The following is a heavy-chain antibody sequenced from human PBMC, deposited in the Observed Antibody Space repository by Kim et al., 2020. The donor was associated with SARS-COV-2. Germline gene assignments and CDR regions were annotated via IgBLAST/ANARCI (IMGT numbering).Heavy chain of an antibody. CDR2: IYYSGST. Sequence: SETLSLTCTVSGGSISSSSYYWGWIRQPPGKGLEWIGSIYYSGSTYYNPSLKSRVTISVDTSKNQFSLKLSSVTAADTAVYYCARGYDLTEYWGQGTLVTVSS. CDR1: GGSISSSSYY. CDR3: ARGYDLTEY. J-gene: IGHJ4*02. D-gene: IGHD5-12*01. V-gene: IGHV4-39*01.